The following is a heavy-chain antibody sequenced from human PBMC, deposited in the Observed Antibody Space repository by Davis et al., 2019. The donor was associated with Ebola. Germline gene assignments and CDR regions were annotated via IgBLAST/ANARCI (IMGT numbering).Heavy chain of an antibody. D-gene: IGHD3-10*01. CDR3: AGMHGFGEGWPGY. CDR2: IIPIFGTT. CDR1: GDTFISYA. Sequence: SVKVSCKVSGDTFISYAISWVRQAPGQGLEWMGRIIPIFGTTNYSQNFQGRVTIFADESSSTAYMELSSLRSDDTAVYYCAGMHGFGEGWPGYWGQGTLLTVSS. V-gene: IGHV1-69*13. J-gene: IGHJ4*01.